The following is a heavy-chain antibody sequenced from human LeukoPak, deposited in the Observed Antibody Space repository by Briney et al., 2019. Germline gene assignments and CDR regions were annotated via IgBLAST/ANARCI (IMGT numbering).Heavy chain of an antibody. V-gene: IGHV3-21*01. J-gene: IGHJ4*02. CDR3: ARGTAWSFDY. D-gene: IGHD3-3*01. Sequence: PGGSLRLSCAASGFTFSSYSMNWVRQAPGKGLEWVSSISSSSSYIYYADSVKGRFIISRDNAKNSLYLQMNSLRAEDTAVYYCARGTAWSFDYWGQGTLVTVSS. CDR2: ISSSSSYI. CDR1: GFTFSSYS.